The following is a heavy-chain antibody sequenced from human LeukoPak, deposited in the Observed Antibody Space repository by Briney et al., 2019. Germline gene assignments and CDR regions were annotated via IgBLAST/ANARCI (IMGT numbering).Heavy chain of an antibody. CDR3: ARDRNHCSSDNCYNWFDP. D-gene: IGHD2-2*01. J-gene: IGHJ5*02. CDR2: IYYSGST. V-gene: IGHV4-39*07. CDR1: GGSISSSSYY. Sequence: NPSETLSITCTVSGGSISSSSYYWGWIRQPPGKGLEWIGSIYYSGSTYYNPSLKSRVTISVDTSKNQFSLQLSSVTAADTAVYYCARDRNHCSSDNCYNWFDPWGQGTLVTVSS.